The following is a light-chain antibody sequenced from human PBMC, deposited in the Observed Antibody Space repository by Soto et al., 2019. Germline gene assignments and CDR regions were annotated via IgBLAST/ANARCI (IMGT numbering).Light chain of an antibody. Sequence: QSALTEPASVSGSPGQSITISCTGTSSDINTYIYISWYQQHPGKAPXLIIYDVTNRPPGVSNRFSGSKSGNTASLTISGLQAEDEADYYCSSYTISTLVFATGTKV. V-gene: IGLV2-14*03. J-gene: IGLJ1*01. CDR3: SSYTISTLV. CDR2: DVT. CDR1: SSDINTYIY.